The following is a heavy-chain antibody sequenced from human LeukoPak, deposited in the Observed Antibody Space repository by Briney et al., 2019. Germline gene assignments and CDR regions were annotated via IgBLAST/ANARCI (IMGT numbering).Heavy chain of an antibody. CDR1: GYTFTDYY. D-gene: IGHD3-10*01. Sequence: GASVKVSCKASGYTFTDYYIHWVRQAPGQGLEWMGWINPNNGGTNYAQKFQGRVTMTRDTSISTAYMELSRLRSDDTAVYYCARETMVRGVIGGYFDYWGQGTLVTVSS. V-gene: IGHV1-2*02. CDR2: INPNNGGT. J-gene: IGHJ4*02. CDR3: ARETMVRGVIGGYFDY.